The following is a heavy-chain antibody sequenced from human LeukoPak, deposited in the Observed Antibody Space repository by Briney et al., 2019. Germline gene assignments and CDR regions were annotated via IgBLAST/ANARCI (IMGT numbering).Heavy chain of an antibody. Sequence: PSETLSLTCVVYGGSFSGYYWSWIRQPLGKGLEWIGEINHSGSTNYNPSLKSRVTISVDTSKNQFSLKLSSVTAADTAVYYCARGEGGMDVWGQGTTVTVSS. CDR3: ARGEGGMDV. J-gene: IGHJ6*02. CDR1: GGSFSGYY. CDR2: INHSGST. V-gene: IGHV4-34*01.